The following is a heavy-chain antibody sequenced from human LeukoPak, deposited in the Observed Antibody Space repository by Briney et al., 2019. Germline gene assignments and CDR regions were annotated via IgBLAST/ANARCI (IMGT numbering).Heavy chain of an antibody. D-gene: IGHD3-3*02. CDR2: ISGSGGST. J-gene: IGHJ6*03. CDR3: AREGFSRGYYHYYYMDV. Sequence: QSGGSLRLSCAASGFTFSSYAMSWVRQAPGKGLEWVSAISGSGGSTYYADSVKGRFTISRDNSKNTLYLQMNSLRAEDTAVYYCAREGFSRGYYHYYYMDVWGKGTTVTVSS. V-gene: IGHV3-23*01. CDR1: GFTFSSYA.